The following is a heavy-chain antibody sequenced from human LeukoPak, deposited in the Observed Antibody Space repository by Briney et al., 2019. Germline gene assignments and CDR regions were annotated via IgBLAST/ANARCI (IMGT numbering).Heavy chain of an antibody. Sequence: ASVKVSCKASGYTFTRNTINWVRQAPGQGLEWMGWVNINTGNPTYAQGFTGRFVFSSDTSVSTAYLQIGSLKAEDTAVYYCVTNFDSSGYFGYWGQGTLVTVSS. CDR3: VTNFDSSGYFGY. D-gene: IGHD3-22*01. J-gene: IGHJ4*02. V-gene: IGHV7-4-1*01. CDR2: VNINTGNP. CDR1: GYTFTRNT.